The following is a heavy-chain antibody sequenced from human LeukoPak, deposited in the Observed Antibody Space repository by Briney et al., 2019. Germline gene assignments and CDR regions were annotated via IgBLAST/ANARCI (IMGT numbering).Heavy chain of an antibody. CDR3: ARALGSYSGYGYYWFDP. CDR2: INHSGNT. D-gene: IGHD5-12*01. CDR1: GGSFSGYY. Sequence: KPSETLSLTCAVYGGSFSGYYWSWIRQPPGKGLEWIGGINHSGNTNYKPSLKSRATISVDTSKIQFSLKLSSVTAADTAVYYCARALGSYSGYGYYWFDPWGQGTLVTVSS. V-gene: IGHV4-34*01. J-gene: IGHJ5*02.